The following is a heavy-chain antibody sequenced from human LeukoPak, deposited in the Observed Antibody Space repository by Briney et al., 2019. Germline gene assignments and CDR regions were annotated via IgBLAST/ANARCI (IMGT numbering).Heavy chain of an antibody. CDR2: IKQDGSEK. CDR3: ARCGYSYGYLYYYYYGMDV. V-gene: IGHV3-7*01. D-gene: IGHD5-18*01. J-gene: IGHJ6*02. CDR1: GFTFSSYW. Sequence: GGSLRLSCAASGFTFSSYWMSWVRQAPGKGREWVANIKQDGSEKYYVDSVKGRFTISRDNAKNSLYLQMNSLRAEDTAVYYCARCGYSYGYLYYYYYGMDVWGQGTTVTVSS.